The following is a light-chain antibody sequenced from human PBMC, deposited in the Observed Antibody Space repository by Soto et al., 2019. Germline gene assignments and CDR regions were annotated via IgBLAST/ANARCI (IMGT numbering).Light chain of an antibody. V-gene: IGLV4-69*01. CDR3: QTWDTGIRV. Sequence: QSVLTQSPSASDSLGASVKLTCTLSSGHSNYVIAWHQQQPEKGPRYLMKLNSDGSHSKGDGIPDRFSGSSSGAERYLTISSLQSEDEADYYCQTWDTGIRVFGGGTQLTVL. CDR2: LNSDGSH. J-gene: IGLJ2*01. CDR1: SGHSNYV.